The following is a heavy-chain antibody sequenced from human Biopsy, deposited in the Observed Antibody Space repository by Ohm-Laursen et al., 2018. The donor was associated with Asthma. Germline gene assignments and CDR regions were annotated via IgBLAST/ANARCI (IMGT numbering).Heavy chain of an antibody. V-gene: IGHV4-61*01. CDR1: GGSVSSGSYY. J-gene: IGHJ4*02. CDR2: IYYSGST. D-gene: IGHD3-16*01. Sequence: SDTLSLTCTVSGGSVSSGSYYWSWIRQPPGKGLEWIGYIYYSGSTNYNPSLKSRVTISVDTSKNQFSLRLTSATAADTAVYFCARFGGTSYGSPFDHWGLGALVTVSS. CDR3: ARFGGTSYGSPFDH.